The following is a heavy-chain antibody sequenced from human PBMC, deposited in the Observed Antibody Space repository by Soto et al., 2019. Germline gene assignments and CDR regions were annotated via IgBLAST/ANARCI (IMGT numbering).Heavy chain of an antibody. J-gene: IGHJ4*02. CDR3: ARAPDPIVVVAATDY. CDR2: ISSSSSTI. CDR1: GFTFSSYS. D-gene: IGHD2-15*01. V-gene: IGHV3-48*02. Sequence: GGSLRLSCSASGFTFSSYSMNWVRQAPGKGLEWVSYISSSSSTIYYADSVKGRFTISRDNAKNSLYLQMNSLRDEDTAVYYCARAPDPIVVVAATDYWGQGTLVTVSS.